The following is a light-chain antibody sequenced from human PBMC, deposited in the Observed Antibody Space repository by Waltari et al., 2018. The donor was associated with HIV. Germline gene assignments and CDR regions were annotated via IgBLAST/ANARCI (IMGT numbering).Light chain of an antibody. CDR1: SSDFGAYNY. CDR3: CSYAGIWGV. V-gene: IGLV2-11*01. J-gene: IGLJ1*01. CDR2: DVN. Sequence: QSALTQPRPVSGSPGQSVTIPCPGTSSDFGAYNYVSWYQQHPGKAPKPMIYDVNKRPSGVPDRFSGSKSGNTASLNISGLQAEDESDYYCCSYAGIWGVFGTGTKVTVL.